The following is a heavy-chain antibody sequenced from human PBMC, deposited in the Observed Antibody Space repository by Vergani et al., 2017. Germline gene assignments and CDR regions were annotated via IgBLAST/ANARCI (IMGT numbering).Heavy chain of an antibody. CDR1: GFTFSSYW. CDR3: AKDLNSGDDFWSGYYLYYYGMDV. V-gene: IGHV3-74*01. J-gene: IGHJ6*02. CDR2: INSDGSST. D-gene: IGHD3-3*01. Sequence: EVQLVESGGGLVQPGGSLRLSCAASGFTFSSYWMHWVRQAPGKGLVWVSRINSDGSSTSYANSVKGRFTISRDNAKNTLYLQMNSLRAEDTAVYYCAKDLNSGDDFWSGYYLYYYGMDVWGQGTTVTVSS.